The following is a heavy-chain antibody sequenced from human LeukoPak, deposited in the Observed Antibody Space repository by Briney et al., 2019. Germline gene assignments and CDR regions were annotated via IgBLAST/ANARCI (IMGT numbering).Heavy chain of an antibody. Sequence: PSETLSLTCAVSSYSISSGYYWGWIRQPPKKGLEWIGSISHSGGTYYNPSLKSRVTISVDTSKNQFSLKLSSVTAADTAVYYCARGTFRYYYDSSGYYHDCWGQGTLVTVSS. J-gene: IGHJ4*02. D-gene: IGHD3-22*01. CDR3: ARGTFRYYYDSSGYYHDC. CDR2: ISHSGGT. V-gene: IGHV4-38-2*01. CDR1: SYSISSGYY.